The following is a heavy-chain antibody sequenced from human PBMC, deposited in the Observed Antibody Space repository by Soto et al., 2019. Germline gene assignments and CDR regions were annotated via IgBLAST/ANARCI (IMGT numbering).Heavy chain of an antibody. Sequence: GGSLRLSCAASGFTFSSYSMNWVRQAPGKGLEWVSSISSSSSYIYYADSVKGRFTISRDNAKNSLYLQMNSLRAEDTAVYYCARDFAAAAANDYWGQGTLVTVSS. J-gene: IGHJ4*02. CDR2: ISSSSSYI. V-gene: IGHV3-21*01. CDR1: GFTFSSYS. D-gene: IGHD6-13*01. CDR3: ARDFAAAAANDY.